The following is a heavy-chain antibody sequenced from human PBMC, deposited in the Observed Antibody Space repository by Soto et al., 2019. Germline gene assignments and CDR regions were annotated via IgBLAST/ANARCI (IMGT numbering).Heavy chain of an antibody. J-gene: IGHJ4*01. CDR2: TYYRSKWYY. D-gene: IGHD1-26*01. CDR3: ARGEQYSGRIFDY. V-gene: IGHV6-1*01. CDR1: GDSVSSNSGG. Sequence: PSQTLSLTCAIPGDSVSSNSGGWSWVRQSPSRGLEWLGRTYYRSKWYYEYAVSVRGRITINPDTSKNQYSLQLNSVTPEDTAVYFCARGEQYSGRIFDYWGQGTLVTVSS.